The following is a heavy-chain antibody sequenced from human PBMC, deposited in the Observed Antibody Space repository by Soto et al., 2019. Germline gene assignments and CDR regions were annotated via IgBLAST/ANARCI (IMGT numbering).Heavy chain of an antibody. Sequence: SLRLSCAASGFTFDDYAMHWVRQAPGKGLEWVSGISWNSGSIGYADSVKGRFTISRDNAKNSLYLQMNSLRAEDTALYYCAKEGSGAFDYWGQGTLVTVSS. CDR1: GFTFDDYA. CDR3: AKEGSGAFDY. J-gene: IGHJ4*02. D-gene: IGHD3-10*01. CDR2: ISWNSGSI. V-gene: IGHV3-9*01.